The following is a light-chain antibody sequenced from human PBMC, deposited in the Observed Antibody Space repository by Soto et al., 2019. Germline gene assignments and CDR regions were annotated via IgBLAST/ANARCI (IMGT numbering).Light chain of an antibody. CDR1: QSISDS. CDR2: EAS. CDR3: QQYNGYWT. J-gene: IGKJ1*01. Sequence: DIQMTQSPSTLSASVGDRVTITCRASQSISDSLAWYQQKPGKAPKLLIYEASSLKSGVPSRFSGSRSGTVYTLTISSLQPDDFATYSCQQYNGYWTFGQGTKVEIK. V-gene: IGKV1-5*03.